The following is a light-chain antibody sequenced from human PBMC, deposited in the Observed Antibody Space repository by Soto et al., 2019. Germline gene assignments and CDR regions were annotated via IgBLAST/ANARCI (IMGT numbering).Light chain of an antibody. CDR1: RSNIGKNT. CDR2: TPN. V-gene: IGLV1-44*01. J-gene: IGLJ2*01. CDR3: AAWDDILNIVV. Sequence: QSVLTQPPSMSASPGQTITISCSGARSNIGKNTLNWFQQLKGSAPTLFISTPNHRPSGVRDRFSASKSGTSASLTISGLRSDDEADYYCAAWDDILNIVVFGGGTKLTVL.